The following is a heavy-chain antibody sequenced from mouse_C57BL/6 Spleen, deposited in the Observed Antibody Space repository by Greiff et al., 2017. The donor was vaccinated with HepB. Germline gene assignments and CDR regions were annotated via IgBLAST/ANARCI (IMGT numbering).Heavy chain of an antibody. D-gene: IGHD1-1*01. CDR1: GYTFTSYD. Sequence: QVQLQQSGPELVKPGASVKLSCKASGYTFTSYDINWVKQRPGQGLEWIGWIYPRDGSTEYNEKFKGKATLTVDTSSSTAYMELHSLTSEDSAVYFCARESGSSYGFAYWGQGTLVTVSA. CDR3: ARESGSSYGFAY. CDR2: IYPRDGST. V-gene: IGHV1-85*01. J-gene: IGHJ3*01.